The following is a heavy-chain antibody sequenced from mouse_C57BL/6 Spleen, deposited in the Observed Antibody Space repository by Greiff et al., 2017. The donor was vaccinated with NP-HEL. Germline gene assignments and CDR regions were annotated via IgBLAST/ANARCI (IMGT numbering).Heavy chain of an antibody. CDR3: AGGINTTVVATWGDAVDD. Sequence: VQLQQSGAELVRPGASVTLSCKASGYTFTDYEMHWVKQTPVHGLEWIGAIDPETGGTAYNQKFKGKATLTADKSSSTAYMELRSLTSEDSAVYYCAGGINTTVVATWGDAVDDWGQGTSVTVSS. CDR1: GYTFTDYE. V-gene: IGHV1-15*01. CDR2: IDPETGGT. J-gene: IGHJ4*01. D-gene: IGHD1-1*01.